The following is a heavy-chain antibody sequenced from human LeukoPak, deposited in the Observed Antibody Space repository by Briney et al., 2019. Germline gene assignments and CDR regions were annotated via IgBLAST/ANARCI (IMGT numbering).Heavy chain of an antibody. CDR1: GFTFEDYG. CDR3: ARDRSSSSWNAAFDI. CDR2: INWNGGST. J-gene: IGHJ3*02. D-gene: IGHD2-2*01. Sequence: GGSLRLSSAASGFTFEDYGMSWVRQAPGKGLEWVSGINWNGGSTGYADSVKGRFTISRDNAKNSLYLQMNSLRAEDTALYFCARDRSSSSWNAAFDIWGQGTTLTVSS. V-gene: IGHV3-20*04.